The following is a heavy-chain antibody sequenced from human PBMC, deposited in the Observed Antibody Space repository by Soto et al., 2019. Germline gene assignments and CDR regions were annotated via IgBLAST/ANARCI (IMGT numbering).Heavy chain of an antibody. Sequence: PSQTLSLTCAISGDSVSGNIAAWNWIRQSPSRGLEWLGRTYYGSKWYSDYAVSVKSGITINPDTSKNQFSLQLNSVTPEDTAVYYCARSYSVAVSQYNWFDTGGQGTLVTVSS. CDR3: ARSYSVAVSQYNWFDT. V-gene: IGHV6-1*01. J-gene: IGHJ5*02. CDR1: GDSVSGNIAA. D-gene: IGHD6-19*01. CDR2: TYYGSKWYS.